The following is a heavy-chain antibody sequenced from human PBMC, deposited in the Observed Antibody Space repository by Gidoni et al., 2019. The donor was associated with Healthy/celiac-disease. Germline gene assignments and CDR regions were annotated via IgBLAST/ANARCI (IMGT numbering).Heavy chain of an antibody. CDR1: VFTFSSYA. V-gene: IGHV3-23*01. Sequence: EVQLLESGGGLVQPGGSLRPSCGASVFTFSSYAMSWVRQSPGKGLEWVSAISGSGGSTYYADSVKGRFTISRDNSKNTLYLQMNSLRAEDTAVYYCAKDPPLGPAAIRESPDYWGQGTLVTVSS. D-gene: IGHD2-2*02. CDR3: AKDPPLGPAAIRESPDY. CDR2: ISGSGGST. J-gene: IGHJ4*02.